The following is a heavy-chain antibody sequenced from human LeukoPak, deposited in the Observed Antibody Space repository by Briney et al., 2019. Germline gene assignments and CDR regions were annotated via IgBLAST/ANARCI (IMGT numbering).Heavy chain of an antibody. CDR3: ARDLYCGGDCPRYYGMDV. J-gene: IGHJ6*02. CDR2: IYYSGST. D-gene: IGHD2-21*01. CDR1: GGSISSYY. V-gene: IGHV4-59*01. Sequence: SSETLSLTCTVSGGSISSYYWSWIRQPPGKGLEWIGYIYYSGSTNYNPSLKSRVTISVDTSKNQFSLKLSSVTAADTAVYYCARDLYCGGDCPRYYGMDVWGQGTTVTVSS.